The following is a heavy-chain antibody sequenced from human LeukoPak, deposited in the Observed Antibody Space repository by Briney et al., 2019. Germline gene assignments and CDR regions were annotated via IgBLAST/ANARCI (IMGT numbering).Heavy chain of an antibody. V-gene: IGHV3-15*01. CDR3: ARSVVAATGYYYGMDV. D-gene: IGHD2-15*01. CDR2: IKSKTDGGTT. Sequence: GGSLRLSCAASGFTFSNAWMSWVRQAPGKGLEWVGRIKSKTDGGTTDYAAPVKGRFTISRDDSKNTLYLQMNSLRAEDTAVYYCARSVVAATGYYYGMDVWGQGTTVTVSS. CDR1: GFTFSNAW. J-gene: IGHJ6*02.